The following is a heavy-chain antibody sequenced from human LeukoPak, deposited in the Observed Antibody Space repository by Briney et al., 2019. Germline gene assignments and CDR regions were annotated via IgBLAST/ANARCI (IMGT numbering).Heavy chain of an antibody. CDR2: INHSGST. CDR3: ARVRSIAALSDY. J-gene: IGHJ4*02. D-gene: IGHD6-6*01. V-gene: IGHV4-34*01. Sequence: SETLSLTCAVYGGSFSGYYWSWIRQPPGKGLEWIGEINHSGSTNYNPSLKSRVTISVDTSKNQFSLKLSSVTAADTAVYYCARVRSIAALSDYWGQGTLVTVSS. CDR1: GGSFSGYY.